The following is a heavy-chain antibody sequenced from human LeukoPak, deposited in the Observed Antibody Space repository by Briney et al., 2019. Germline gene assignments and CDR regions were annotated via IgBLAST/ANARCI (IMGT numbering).Heavy chain of an antibody. D-gene: IGHD6-19*01. CDR3: ARDVSGWFDY. CDR1: GYTFTSYY. Sequence: ASVKVSCKASGYTFTSYYMHWVRQAPGQGLEWMGIINPSGGSTSYAQKFQGRVTITADESTSTAYMELSSLRSEDTAVYYCARDVSGWFDYWGQGTLVTVSS. J-gene: IGHJ4*02. CDR2: INPSGGST. V-gene: IGHV1-46*01.